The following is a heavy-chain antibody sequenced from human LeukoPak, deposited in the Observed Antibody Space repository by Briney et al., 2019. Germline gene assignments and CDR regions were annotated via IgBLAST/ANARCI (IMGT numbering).Heavy chain of an antibody. CDR1: GFTFSSYA. V-gene: IGHV3-30-3*01. D-gene: IGHD2-2*03. CDR2: ISYDANNK. J-gene: IGHJ4*02. Sequence: PGGSLRLSCAASGFTFSSYAMHWVRQAPGKGLEWVAFISYDANNKDYADSVKGRFTISRDNSKNTLYLQMNSLRAEDTAMYYCATLDIVVVSAVMPLRFDYWGQGTLVTVSS. CDR3: ATLDIVVVSAVMPLRFDY.